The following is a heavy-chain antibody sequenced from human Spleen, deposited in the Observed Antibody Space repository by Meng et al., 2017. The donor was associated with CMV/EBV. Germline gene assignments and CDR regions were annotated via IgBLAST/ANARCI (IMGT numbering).Heavy chain of an antibody. CDR1: GLTHSNYW. Sequence: ASGLTHSNYWMHWVRQAPGKGLVWVSRIDTSGRTTTYADSVKGRFTISRDDAKNTMYLQMNSLRAEDSAVYYCTRATETGYNWFDPWGQGTLVTVSS. D-gene: IGHD3-9*01. CDR3: TRATETGYNWFDP. CDR2: IDTSGRTT. V-gene: IGHV3-74*03. J-gene: IGHJ5*02.